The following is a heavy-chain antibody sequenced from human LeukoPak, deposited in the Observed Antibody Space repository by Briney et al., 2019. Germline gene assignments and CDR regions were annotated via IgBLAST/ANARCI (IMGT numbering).Heavy chain of an antibody. CDR1: GGTFSSYA. CDR3: ARARYSSSWDQGGYYYYYYGMDV. D-gene: IGHD6-13*01. CDR2: IIPILGIA. V-gene: IGHV1-69*04. J-gene: IGHJ6*02. Sequence: SVKVSCKASGGTFSSYAISWVRQAPGQGLEWMGRIIPILGIANYAQKFQGRVTITADKSTSTAYMELSSLRSEDTAVYYCARARYSSSWDQGGYYYYYYGMDVWGQGTTVTVSS.